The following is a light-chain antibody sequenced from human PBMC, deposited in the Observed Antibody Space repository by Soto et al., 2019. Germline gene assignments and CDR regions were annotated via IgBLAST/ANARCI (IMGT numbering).Light chain of an antibody. CDR1: SSDVGSYNL. CDR3: CSYAGSSTYVV. J-gene: IGLJ2*01. CDR2: EGS. Sequence: QSALTQPASVSGSPVQSITISCTGTSSDVGSYNLVSWYQQHPGKAPKLMIYEGSKRPSGFSNRFSGSKSGNTASLTISGLQAEDEADYYCCSYAGSSTYVVFGGGTKVTVL. V-gene: IGLV2-23*01.